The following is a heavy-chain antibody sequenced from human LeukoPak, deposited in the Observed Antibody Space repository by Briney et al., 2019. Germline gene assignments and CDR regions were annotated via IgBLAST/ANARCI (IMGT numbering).Heavy chain of an antibody. CDR3: ARDTGYYYYYGMDV. CDR2: IKQAGSEN. D-gene: IGHD1-14*01. Sequence: GGSLRLSCAASGFMFSSYWMTWVRQAPGKGLEWVANIKQAGSENSYVDSVKGRFTISRDNAKNSLSLQMNSLRAEDTAVYYCARDTGYYYYYGMDVWGQGTTVTVSS. J-gene: IGHJ6*02. CDR1: GFMFSSYW. V-gene: IGHV3-7*01.